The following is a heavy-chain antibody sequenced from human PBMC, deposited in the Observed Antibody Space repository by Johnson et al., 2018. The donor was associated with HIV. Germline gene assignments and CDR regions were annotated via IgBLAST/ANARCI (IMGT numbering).Heavy chain of an antibody. V-gene: IGHV3-30*03. CDR2: ISYDGSNK. J-gene: IGHJ3*02. CDR1: GFTFSTYA. Sequence: QVQLLESGGGVVQTGGSLRLSCAASGFTFSTYAMHWVRQAPGKGLEWVAVISYDGSNKYYADSVKGRFTISRDNSKNTLYLQMNSLRAEDTAVYYCARDIQQGFGELLRDDAFDIWGQGTMVTVSS. D-gene: IGHD3-10*01. CDR3: ARDIQQGFGELLRDDAFDI.